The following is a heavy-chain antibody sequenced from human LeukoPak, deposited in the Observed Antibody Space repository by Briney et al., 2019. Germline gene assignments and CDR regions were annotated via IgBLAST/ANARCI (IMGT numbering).Heavy chain of an antibody. CDR2: IGYDGSNT. Sequence: GRSLRPSCAASGFTFSSYGIHWVRQPRGKGLDWGGFIGYDGSNTYYLDSVHGRFTISRDTSKNMLYLEMNRLRVEDTAMYYCAKSLVIKRYLDFMDVWGKGATVTVSS. V-gene: IGHV3-30*02. CDR1: GFTFSSYG. CDR3: AKSLVIKRYLDFMDV. D-gene: IGHD3-9*01. J-gene: IGHJ6*03.